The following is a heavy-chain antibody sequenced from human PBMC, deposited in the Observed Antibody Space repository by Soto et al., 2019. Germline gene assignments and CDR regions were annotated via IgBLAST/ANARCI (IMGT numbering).Heavy chain of an antibody. CDR3: ARGRIIVAGGFDP. D-gene: IGHD6-19*01. CDR2: MNPSTGNT. Sequence: QVQLVQSGAEVKKPGASVKVSCKASGYTFTSYDIIWVRQATGQGLEWMGWMNPSTGNTDSAEKFQGRLTMTRNTYISTDYMELSSLSFEDTAVYYCARGRIIVAGGFDPWGQGTLVTVSS. J-gene: IGHJ5*02. CDR1: GYTFTSYD. V-gene: IGHV1-8*01.